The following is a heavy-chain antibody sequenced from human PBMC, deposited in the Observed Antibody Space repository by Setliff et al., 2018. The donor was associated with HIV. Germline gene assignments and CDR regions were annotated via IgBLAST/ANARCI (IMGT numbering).Heavy chain of an antibody. Sequence: GSLRLSCAASGFTFSNYWMHWVRQAPGQGLVWVSRIKTDGSSTTYADPVRGRFTISRDNAKNMLYLQMNSLRVEDTAVYYCVRDPDYFESSGYYPLDFWGQGVPVTVSS. D-gene: IGHD3-22*01. J-gene: IGHJ4*02. CDR1: GFTFSNYW. CDR2: IKTDGSST. V-gene: IGHV3-74*03. CDR3: VRDPDYFESSGYYPLDF.